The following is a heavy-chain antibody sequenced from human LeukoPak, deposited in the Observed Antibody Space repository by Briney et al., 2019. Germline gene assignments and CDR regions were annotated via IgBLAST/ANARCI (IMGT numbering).Heavy chain of an antibody. J-gene: IGHJ4*02. CDR3: VADPINFDF. CDR2: IYSSGHT. CDR1: GVSISGTTYC. V-gene: IGHV4-39*07. Sequence: SETLSLTCTVSGVSISGTTYCWAWIRQPPGKGLEWIGGIYSSGHTIYNASLKSRITISVDRSENQFSLNLRSVTAADTAVYYCVADPINFDFWGQGNLVTVSS.